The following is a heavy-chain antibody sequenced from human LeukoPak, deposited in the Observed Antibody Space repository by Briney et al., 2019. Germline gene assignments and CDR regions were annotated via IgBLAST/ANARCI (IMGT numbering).Heavy chain of an antibody. CDR3: ARGFLGGTDQYFDS. CDR2: IGGGGPTT. Sequence: GGSLRLSCAASGFTFSTYAMNWVCQAPAKGLEWVSTIGGGGPTTDYADSVKDRFTISRDNSKNTLYLQMNSLRAEDTAVYFCARGFLGGTDQYFDSWGQGTLVTVSS. CDR1: GFTFSTYA. J-gene: IGHJ4*02. D-gene: IGHD6-19*01. V-gene: IGHV3-23*01.